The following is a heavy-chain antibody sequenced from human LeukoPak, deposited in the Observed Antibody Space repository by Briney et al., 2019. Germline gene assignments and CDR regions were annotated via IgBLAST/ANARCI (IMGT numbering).Heavy chain of an antibody. CDR2: ISSSSSYI. CDR3: ARSPSTTVTDY. J-gene: IGHJ4*02. D-gene: IGHD4-17*01. Sequence: GGSLRLSCAASGFTFSSYSMNWVCQAPGKGLEWVSSISSSSSYIYYADSVKGRFTISRDNAKNSLYLQMNSLRAEDTAVYYCARSPSTTVTDYWGQGTLVTVSS. CDR1: GFTFSSYS. V-gene: IGHV3-21*01.